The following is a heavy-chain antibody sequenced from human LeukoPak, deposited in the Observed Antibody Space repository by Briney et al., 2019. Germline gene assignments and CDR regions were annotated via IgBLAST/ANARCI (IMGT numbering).Heavy chain of an antibody. J-gene: IGHJ4*02. V-gene: IGHV3-66*01. CDR2: IYSGGST. CDR1: GLTVSTNY. CDR3: ARYCSGGSCYD. Sequence: PGGSLRLSCAASGLTVSTNYLTWVRQAPGKGLEWVSVIYSGGSTYYADSVKGRFTISRDYSKNTLYLQMNSLRAEDTAVYYCARYCSGGSCYDWGQGTLVTVSS. D-gene: IGHD2-15*01.